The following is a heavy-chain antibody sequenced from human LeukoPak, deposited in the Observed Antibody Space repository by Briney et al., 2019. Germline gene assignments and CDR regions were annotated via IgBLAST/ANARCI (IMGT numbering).Heavy chain of an antibody. CDR2: IYYIARP. Sequence: SEXLSLTCTVSGGSISSSSYYWGWIRQPPGKGLEWVGSIYYIARPYSNPSLNSRVTISVHTSKNQFSLKLSSVTAADTAVYYCASLHGGSCYRWGQGTLVTVSS. V-gene: IGHV4-39*01. CDR1: GGSISSSSYY. J-gene: IGHJ4*02. D-gene: IGHD2-15*01. CDR3: ASLHGGSCYR.